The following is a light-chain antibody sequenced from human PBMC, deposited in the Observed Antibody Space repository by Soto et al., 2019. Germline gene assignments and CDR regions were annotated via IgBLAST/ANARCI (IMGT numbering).Light chain of an antibody. CDR2: GAS. V-gene: IGKV3-20*01. J-gene: IGKJ2*01. Sequence: EIVLTQSPGTLSLSPGERATLSCRASQSVSSNYLAWYQQKPGQAPSLLIYGASYRATGSPDRFSGSGSGTDFTLTISRLAPEDFAVYYCQQYGTSPYTFGQGTKLEIK. CDR1: QSVSSNY. CDR3: QQYGTSPYT.